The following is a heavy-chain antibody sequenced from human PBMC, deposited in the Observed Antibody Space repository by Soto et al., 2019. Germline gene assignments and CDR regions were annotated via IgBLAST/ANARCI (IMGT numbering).Heavy chain of an antibody. CDR1: GYTFTSYG. J-gene: IGHJ4*02. CDR3: ARGINYDFWSGYYFDY. D-gene: IGHD3-3*01. V-gene: IGHV1-18*01. CDR2: ISAYNGNT. Sequence: GASVKVSCKASGYTFTSYGISWVRQAPGQGLEWMGWISAYNGNTNYAQKLQGRVTMTRDTSISTAYMELSSLRSEDTAVYYCARGINYDFWSGYYFDYWGQGTLVTVSS.